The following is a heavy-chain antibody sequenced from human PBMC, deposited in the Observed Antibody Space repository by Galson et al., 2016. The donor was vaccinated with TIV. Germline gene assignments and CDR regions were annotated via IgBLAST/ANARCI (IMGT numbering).Heavy chain of an antibody. J-gene: IGHJ4*02. CDR2: ISVDGTTK. CDR3: ASETTFYDGGASGTVGF. V-gene: IGHV3-30*04. Sequence: SLRLSCAASGFVFSPYALHRVRQAPGKGLEWVALISVDGTTKYYADSVTGRFTVSRDNSRNALYLQMSSLRPDDTAVYYCASETTFYDGGASGTVGFWGQGTLVTVSS. CDR1: GFVFSPYA. D-gene: IGHD2/OR15-2a*01.